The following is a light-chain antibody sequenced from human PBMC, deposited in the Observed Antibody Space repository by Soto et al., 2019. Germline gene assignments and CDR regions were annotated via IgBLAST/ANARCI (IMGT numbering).Light chain of an antibody. CDR1: RFNIGRFS. CDR3: GAWDGTMDGPV. J-gene: IGLJ2*01. CDR2: NDE. V-gene: IGLV1-44*01. Sequence: QSVLIQPPPASGTPGQTVIMSCSGSRFNIGRFSVNWYQQFPGTAPKLLIYNDEQRPSGVPDRFSGSKSGTSMSLAISGLQAEDEADYFCGAWDGTMDGPVLGGGTKLTVL.